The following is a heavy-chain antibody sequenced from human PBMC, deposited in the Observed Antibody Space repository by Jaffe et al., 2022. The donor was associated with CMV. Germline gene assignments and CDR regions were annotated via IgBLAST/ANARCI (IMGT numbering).Heavy chain of an antibody. D-gene: IGHD4-17*01. J-gene: IGHJ4*02. CDR2: ISSSSSYI. Sequence: EVQLVESGGGLVKPGGSLRLSCAASGFTFSSYSMNWVRQAPGKGLEWVSSISSSSSYIYYADSVKGRFTISRDNAKNSLYLQMNSLRAEDTAVYYCARGVTTEVGDYWGQGTLVTVSS. CDR3: ARGVTTEVGDY. CDR1: GFTFSSYS. V-gene: IGHV3-21*01.